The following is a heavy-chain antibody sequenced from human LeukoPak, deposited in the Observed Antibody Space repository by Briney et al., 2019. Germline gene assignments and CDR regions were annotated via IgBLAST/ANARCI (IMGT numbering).Heavy chain of an antibody. Sequence: ASVKVSCKASGYTFTSYGISWVRQAPGQGLVWIGWISAYNGNTNYAQKLQGRVTMTTDTSTSTAYMELRSLRSDDTAVYYCARDRGGYDYGYYYYYMDVWGKGTTVTISS. CDR1: GYTFTSYG. CDR3: ARDRGGYDYGYYYYYMDV. J-gene: IGHJ6*03. D-gene: IGHD5-12*01. CDR2: ISAYNGNT. V-gene: IGHV1-18*01.